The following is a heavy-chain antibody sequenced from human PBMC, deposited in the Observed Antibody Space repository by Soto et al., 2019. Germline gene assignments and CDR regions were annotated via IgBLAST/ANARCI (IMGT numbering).Heavy chain of an antibody. D-gene: IGHD3-22*01. V-gene: IGHV1-69*06. Sequence: QGQLVQSGAAVKKPGSSVTVSCKASGGTFSSYAISWVRQAPGQGLEWMGGIIPIFGTANYAQKFQGRVTITADKSTSTAYMALSSLRSEDTAVYYCANPTRGWLPPARDYDYGMDVWGQGTTVTVSS. J-gene: IGHJ6*02. CDR3: ANPTRGWLPPARDYDYGMDV. CDR1: GGTFSSYA. CDR2: IIPIFGTA.